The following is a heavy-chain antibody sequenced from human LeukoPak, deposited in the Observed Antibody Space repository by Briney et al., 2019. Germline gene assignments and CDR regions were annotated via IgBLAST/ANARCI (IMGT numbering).Heavy chain of an antibody. D-gene: IGHD6-13*01. CDR3: ARDADSSSWSMYYYYGMDV. CDR2: ISSSSGYI. CDR1: GFTFSSYS. Sequence: GGSLRLSCAASGFTFSSYSMNWVRQVPGKGLEWVSSISSSSGYIYYADSVKGRFTISRDNAKNSLYLQMNSLRAEDTAVYYCARDADSSSWSMYYYYGMDVWGQGTTVTVSS. J-gene: IGHJ6*02. V-gene: IGHV3-21*01.